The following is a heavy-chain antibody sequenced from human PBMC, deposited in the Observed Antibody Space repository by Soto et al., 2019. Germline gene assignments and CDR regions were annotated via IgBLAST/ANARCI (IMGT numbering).Heavy chain of an antibody. CDR2: ISGSGGST. V-gene: IGHV3-23*01. Sequence: PGGSLRLSCAASGFTFSSAWMCWVRQAPGKGLEWVSGISGSGGSTYYADSVKGRFTISRDNSKNTLYLQMNSLRAEDTAVYYCAKDQSRGSDGDYWGQGTLVTVSS. J-gene: IGHJ4*02. D-gene: IGHD1-26*01. CDR3: AKDQSRGSDGDY. CDR1: GFTFSSAW.